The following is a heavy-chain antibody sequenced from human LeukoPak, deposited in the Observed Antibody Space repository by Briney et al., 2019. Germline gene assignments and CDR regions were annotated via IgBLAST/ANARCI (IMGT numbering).Heavy chain of an antibody. Sequence: SETLSLTCTVSGGSISSSSYYWGWIRQPPGKGLEWIGSIYYSGSTYYNPSLKSRVTISVDTSKNQFSLKLSSVTAADTAVYCCARDVYGDYDKFRYYYMDVWGKGTTVTISS. D-gene: IGHD4-17*01. CDR2: IYYSGST. CDR3: ARDVYGDYDKFRYYYMDV. CDR1: GGSISSSSYY. J-gene: IGHJ6*03. V-gene: IGHV4-39*01.